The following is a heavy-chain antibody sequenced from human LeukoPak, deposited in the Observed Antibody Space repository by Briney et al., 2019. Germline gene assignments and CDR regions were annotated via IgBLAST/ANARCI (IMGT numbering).Heavy chain of an antibody. D-gene: IGHD3-22*01. CDR3: ASEKADYYDSSGYLDY. CDR2: ISSSGSTI. CDR1: GFTFSSYE. J-gene: IGHJ4*02. Sequence: GGSLRLSCAASGFTFSSYEMNWVRQAPGKGLEWVSYISSSGSTIYYADSAKGRFTISRDNAKNSLYLQMNSLRAEDTAVYYCASEKADYYDSSGYLDYWGQGTLVTVSS. V-gene: IGHV3-48*03.